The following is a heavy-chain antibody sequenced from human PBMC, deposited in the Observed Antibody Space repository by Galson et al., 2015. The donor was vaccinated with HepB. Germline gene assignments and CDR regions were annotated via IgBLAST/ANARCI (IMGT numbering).Heavy chain of an antibody. CDR3: AREGQNPGPKYHYGMDV. D-gene: IGHD2/OR15-2a*01. V-gene: IGHV4-59*01. Sequence: LSLTCSVSGGSISNSYWTWLRQSPGKGLQWIGYVYYTGSTNYSPSLKSRVTISVDTSRNQFSLRLMSVTAADTAVYYCAREGQNPGPKYHYGMDVWGQGTTVTVSS. J-gene: IGHJ6*02. CDR1: GGSISNSY. CDR2: VYYTGST.